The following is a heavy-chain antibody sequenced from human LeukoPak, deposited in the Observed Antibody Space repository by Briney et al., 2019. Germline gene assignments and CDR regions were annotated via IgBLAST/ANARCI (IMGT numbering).Heavy chain of an antibody. V-gene: IGHV1-2*02. D-gene: IGHD3-22*01. Sequence: ASVKVSCKASGYTFTDYYMHWLRQAPGQGLEWMGWINPHSGDTNCAQRFQGRVTMTRDTSISAVYMDLSRLRSDDSAVYFCARDPRYDSSGYYSPRFDSWGQGTLVTVSS. CDR2: INPHSGDT. J-gene: IGHJ4*02. CDR3: ARDPRYDSSGYYSPRFDS. CDR1: GYTFTDYY.